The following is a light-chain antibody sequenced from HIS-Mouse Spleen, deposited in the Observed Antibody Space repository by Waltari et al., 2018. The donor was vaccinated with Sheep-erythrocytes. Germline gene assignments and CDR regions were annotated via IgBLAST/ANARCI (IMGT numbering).Light chain of an antibody. Sequence: QSALTQPASVSGSPGQSITISCTGTSSDVGSYNLVSWYQQHPGKAPKLMIYEASKRPSGFSNRFSGSKSGNTASLTISGLQGEDEADYYCCSYAGSSTPWVFGGGTKLTVL. V-gene: IGLV2-23*01. J-gene: IGLJ3*02. CDR2: EAS. CDR1: SSDVGSYNL. CDR3: CSYAGSSTPWV.